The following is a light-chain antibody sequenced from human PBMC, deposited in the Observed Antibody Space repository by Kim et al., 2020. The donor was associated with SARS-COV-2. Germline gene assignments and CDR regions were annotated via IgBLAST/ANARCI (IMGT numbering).Light chain of an antibody. CDR1: NIGSKS. CDR2: YDS. J-gene: IGLJ2*01. Sequence: PGKTAGITCGGNNIGSKSVPWYQQKPGQAPVLVIYYDSDRPSGIPERFSGSNSGNTATLTISRVEAGDEADYYCQVWDSSSDHPGVFGGGTQLTVL. CDR3: QVWDSSSDHPGV. V-gene: IGLV3-21*04.